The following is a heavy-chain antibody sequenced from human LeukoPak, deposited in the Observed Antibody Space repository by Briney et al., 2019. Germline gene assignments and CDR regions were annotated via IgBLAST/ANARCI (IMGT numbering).Heavy chain of an antibody. CDR1: GFTFSNAW. CDR3: TTVEVPRRVVPAAAYYYYMDV. CDR2: IKSKTEGGTT. V-gene: IGHV3-15*01. Sequence: GGSLRLSCAASGFTFSNAWMSWVRQAPGKGLEWVGRIKSKTEGGTTDYAAPVKGRFTISRDDSKNTLYLQMNSLKTEDTAVYYCTTVEVPRRVVPAAAYYYYMDVWGKGTTVTVSS. J-gene: IGHJ6*03. D-gene: IGHD2-2*01.